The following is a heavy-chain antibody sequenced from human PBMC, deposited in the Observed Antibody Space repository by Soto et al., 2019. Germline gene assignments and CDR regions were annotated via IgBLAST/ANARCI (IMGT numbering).Heavy chain of an antibody. D-gene: IGHD2-15*01. CDR2: IGGRGGST. Sequence: EVQLLESGGGLVQPGGSLRLSCAASGFTFSNSAMSWVRQAPGKGLEWVSAIGGRGGSTYYADSVKGRFTISRDDSKNTLYLQMSSLRAEDTALYYCAKATGRGGGSVFDYWGQGTLVTVS. CDR3: AKATGRGGGSVFDY. CDR1: GFTFSNSA. J-gene: IGHJ4*02. V-gene: IGHV3-23*01.